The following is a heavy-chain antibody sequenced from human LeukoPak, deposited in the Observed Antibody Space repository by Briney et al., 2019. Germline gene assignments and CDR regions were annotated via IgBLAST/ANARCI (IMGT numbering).Heavy chain of an antibody. J-gene: IGHJ5*02. CDR1: GGSFSGYY. Sequence: SETLSLTCAVYGGSFSGYYWSWIRQPPGKGLEWIGEINHSGSTNYNPSLKSRVTIPVDTSKNQFSLKLSSVTAADTAVYYCASRLHWFDPWGQGTLVTVSS. CDR2: INHSGST. CDR3: ASRLHWFDP. V-gene: IGHV4-34*01. D-gene: IGHD4-11*01.